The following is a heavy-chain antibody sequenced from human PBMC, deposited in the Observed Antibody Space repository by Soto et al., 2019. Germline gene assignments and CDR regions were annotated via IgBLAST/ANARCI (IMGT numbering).Heavy chain of an antibody. D-gene: IGHD2-2*01. CDR2: VIPTLGMA. V-gene: IGHV1-69*02. CDR3: ARGGAVVVPGAVDRHNWFDP. Sequence: QVQLVQSGAEVKKPGSSVKVSCEASGGTFSSYSFSWVRQAPGQGLEWMGRVIPTLGMANYAQKFQGRVTITADKSTSTVYMELSSLRSEDTAVYYCARGGAVVVPGAVDRHNWFDPWGQGTLVTVSS. CDR1: GGTFSSYS. J-gene: IGHJ5*02.